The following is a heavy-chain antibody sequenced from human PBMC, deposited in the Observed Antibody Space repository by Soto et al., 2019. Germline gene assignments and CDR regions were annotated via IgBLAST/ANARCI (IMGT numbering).Heavy chain of an antibody. J-gene: IGHJ6*02. CDR3: ARQEMATIKYYYTMDV. CDR2: INPSGGRT. CDR1: GGTFSNHA. Sequence: GASVKVSCKASGGTFSNHAISWVRQAPGQGLEWMGTINPSGGRTNYAQKLQGRVTMTRDTSTSTVYMELSSLRSEDTAVYYCARQEMATIKYYYTMDVWGQGTTVTVSS. V-gene: IGHV1-46*04. D-gene: IGHD5-12*01.